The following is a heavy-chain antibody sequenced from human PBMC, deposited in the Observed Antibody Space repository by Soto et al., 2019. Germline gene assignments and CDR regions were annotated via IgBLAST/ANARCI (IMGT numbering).Heavy chain of an antibody. CDR1: IGSSG. CDR2: IYYSGST. Sequence: IGSSGWSRILQTKEKGLEWIGYIYYSGSTNYNPSLKSRVTISVDPSKNQFSLKLSSVTSVVSTVNYSARRYGGSRDSCGPGLPVTVS. CDR3: ARRYGGSRDS. V-gene: IGHV4-59*01. D-gene: IGHD4-17*01. J-gene: IGHJ5*01.